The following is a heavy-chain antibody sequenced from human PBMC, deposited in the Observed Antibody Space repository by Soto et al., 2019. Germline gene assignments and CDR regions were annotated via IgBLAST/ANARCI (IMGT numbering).Heavy chain of an antibody. J-gene: IGHJ1*01. V-gene: IGHV1-18*01. CDR1: GYTFTSYD. CDR2: IRAYNGNT. D-gene: IGHD4-17*01. CDR3: ARRAVTREYFHH. Sequence: QVPLLQSGAEVKKPGASGKVSCKASGYTFTSYDITWVRQAPGQVLEWMGWIRAYNGNTNYAQKLQGRVTMTTDTASSTAYMELRSLRSDDTAVYYCARRAVTREYFHHWAQGTLVTVSS.